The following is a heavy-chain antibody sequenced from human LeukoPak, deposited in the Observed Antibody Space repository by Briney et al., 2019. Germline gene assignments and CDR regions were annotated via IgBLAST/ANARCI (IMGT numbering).Heavy chain of an antibody. D-gene: IGHD2-15*01. CDR1: GGSISSSSYY. Sequence: SETLSLTCTVSGGSISSSSYYWGWIRQPPGKGLEWIGSIYHSGSTYYNPSLKSRVTISVDTSKNQFSLKLSSVTAADTAVYYCAREGRYCSGGSCFRSLADYWGQGTLVTVSS. CDR2: IYHSGST. J-gene: IGHJ4*02. V-gene: IGHV4-39*07. CDR3: AREGRYCSGGSCFRSLADY.